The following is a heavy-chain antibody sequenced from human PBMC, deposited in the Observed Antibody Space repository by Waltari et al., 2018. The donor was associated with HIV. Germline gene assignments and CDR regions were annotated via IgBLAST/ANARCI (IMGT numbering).Heavy chain of an antibody. CDR2: ISYSGRT. J-gene: IGHJ6*03. CDR3: ARGVGSGRYYYYMDV. Sequence: QVQLQESGPGLVKPSETLSLTCTVPGDSVSRGNYFWTWIRRPPGEGLEWIGYISYSGRTYLHPSLKSRLTISEDRPKNQFSLRLNSVTAADTAVYYCARGVGSGRYYYYMDVWGKGSTVTVFS. D-gene: IGHD3-10*01. CDR1: GDSVSRGNYF. V-gene: IGHV4-61*01.